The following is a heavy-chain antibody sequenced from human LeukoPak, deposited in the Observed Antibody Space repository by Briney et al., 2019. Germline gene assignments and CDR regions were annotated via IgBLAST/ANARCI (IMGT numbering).Heavy chain of an antibody. CDR2: IIPIFGTA. CDR3: ARENSRSSSASKTGLGY. J-gene: IGHJ4*02. Sequence: ASVKVSCKASGGTFSSYAISWVRQAPGQGLEWMGGIIPIFGTAYYAQKFQGRVTITADESTSTAYMELSSLRSEDTAVYYCARENSRSSSASKTGLGYWGQGTLVTVSS. CDR1: GGTFSSYA. D-gene: IGHD6-6*01. V-gene: IGHV1-69*13.